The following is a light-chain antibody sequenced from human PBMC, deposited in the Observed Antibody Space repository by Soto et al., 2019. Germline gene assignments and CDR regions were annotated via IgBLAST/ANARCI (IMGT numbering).Light chain of an antibody. V-gene: IGKV3-20*01. CDR1: QSITNNF. J-gene: IGKJ4*01. CDR3: QQYGTSPLT. Sequence: EIVLTQSPGTLSLSPGERATLSCRASQSITNNFLAWYQQKPGQAPRPLIFGASIRATDIADRFSGSGSGTDFTLSISRLEPEDFAVYFCQQYGTSPLTFGGGTKVEIK. CDR2: GAS.